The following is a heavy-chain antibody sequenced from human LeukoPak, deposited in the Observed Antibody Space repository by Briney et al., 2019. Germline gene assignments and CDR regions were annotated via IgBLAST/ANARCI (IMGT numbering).Heavy chain of an antibody. Sequence: GGSLRLSCAASGFTFSSYAMHWVRQAPGKGLEYVSAISSNGGSTYYANSVKGRFTISRDNSKNTLYLQMGSLRAEDMAVYYCASGRGYYYYYMDVWGKGTTVTVSS. D-gene: IGHD3-10*01. J-gene: IGHJ6*03. V-gene: IGHV3-64*01. CDR3: ASGRGYYYYYMDV. CDR1: GFTFSSYA. CDR2: ISSNGGST.